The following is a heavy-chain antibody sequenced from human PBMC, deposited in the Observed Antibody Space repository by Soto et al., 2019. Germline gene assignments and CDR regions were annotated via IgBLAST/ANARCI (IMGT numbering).Heavy chain of an antibody. CDR2: ISGGNGDST. CDR3: AKNQPSWATRAAFDY. J-gene: IGHJ4*02. D-gene: IGHD2-2*01. CDR1: GFTFSNYA. V-gene: IGHV3-23*01. Sequence: GSLRLSCAASGFTFSNYAMNWVRQAPGKGLEWVSGISGGNGDSTFYADSVKGRFTISRDNSKNTLHLQMNSLRTEDTAVYYCAKNQPSWATRAAFDYWGQGTLVTVSS.